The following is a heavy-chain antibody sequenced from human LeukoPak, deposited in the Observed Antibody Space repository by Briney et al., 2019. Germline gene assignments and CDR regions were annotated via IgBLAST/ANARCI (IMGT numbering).Heavy chain of an antibody. D-gene: IGHD6-19*01. Sequence: SVKVSCKASGGTFSSYAISWVRQAPGQGLEWVGGIIPIFGTANYAQKFQGRVTITTDESTSTAYMELSSLRSEDTAVYYCAREGAVNGTGYFDFWGQGSLVTVSS. CDR2: IIPIFGTA. CDR3: AREGAVNGTGYFDF. CDR1: GGTFSSYA. J-gene: IGHJ4*02. V-gene: IGHV1-69*05.